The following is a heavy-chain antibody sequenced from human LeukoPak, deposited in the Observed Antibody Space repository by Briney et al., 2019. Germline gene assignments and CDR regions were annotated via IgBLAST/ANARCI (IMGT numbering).Heavy chain of an antibody. CDR1: GGSISSYY. CDR2: ISDTGNT. Sequence: TSETLSLTCTVSGGSISSYYWSWIRQRPGKGLEWIGYISDTGNTNYNPSLKSRVTMSVGTSKDQFTLKLSSVTAADTAVYSCARGVTMVQGYYYYMDVWGKGTTVTVSS. CDR3: ARGVTMVQGYYYYMDV. V-gene: IGHV4-59*01. D-gene: IGHD3-10*01. J-gene: IGHJ6*03.